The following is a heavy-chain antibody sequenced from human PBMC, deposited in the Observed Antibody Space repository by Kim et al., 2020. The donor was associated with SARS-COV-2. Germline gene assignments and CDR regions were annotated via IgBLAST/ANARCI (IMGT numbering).Heavy chain of an antibody. CDR3: AEMSPRAGHGPGY. Sequence: GGSLRLSCAASGFTFSSYWMSWVRQAPGKGLEWVANIKQDGSEKYYVDSVKGRFTISRDNAKNSLYLQMNSLRAEDTAVYYCAEMSPRAGHGPGYWGQGTLVTVSS. J-gene: IGHJ4*02. V-gene: IGHV3-7*01. CDR1: GFTFSSYW. CDR2: IKQDGSEK.